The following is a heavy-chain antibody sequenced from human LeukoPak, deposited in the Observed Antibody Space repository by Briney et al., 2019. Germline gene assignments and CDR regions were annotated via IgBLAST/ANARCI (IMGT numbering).Heavy chain of an antibody. D-gene: IGHD3-10*01. Sequence: AASVKVSCKASGYTFTSHYMQWVRLAPGQGLEWMGIINPSGGGTRYAQKFQGRVTMTRDTSTSTVYMELSSLRSEDTAVYYCAREGSGSLPHLDHWGQGTLVTASS. CDR2: INPSGGGT. CDR1: GYTFTSHY. V-gene: IGHV1-46*01. CDR3: AREGSGSLPHLDH. J-gene: IGHJ4*02.